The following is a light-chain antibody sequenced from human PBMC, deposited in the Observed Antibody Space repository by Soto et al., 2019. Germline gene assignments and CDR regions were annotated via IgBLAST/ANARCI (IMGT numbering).Light chain of an antibody. CDR3: CSYAGTVAYV. J-gene: IGLJ1*01. CDR2: EVN. CDR1: SSDVGAYNL. V-gene: IGLV2-23*02. Sequence: QSVLTQPASVSGSPGQSITISCAGTSSDVGAYNLVSWYQQHPGKETKLIICEVNTRPSGIYNHYSGSKSGDSASLTISGLLSEDEADYFCCSYAGTVAYVFGTGTKVTVL.